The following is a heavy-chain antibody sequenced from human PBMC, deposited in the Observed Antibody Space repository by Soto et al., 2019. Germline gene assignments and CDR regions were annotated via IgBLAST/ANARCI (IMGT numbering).Heavy chain of an antibody. CDR1: GFTFSSYG. J-gene: IGHJ6*02. CDR2: IWYDGSNK. V-gene: IGHV3-33*01. CDR3: ASSIAAAGTSYYYGMDV. Sequence: LRLSCAASGFTFSSYGMHWVRQAPGKGLEWVAVIWYDGSNKYYADSVKGRFTISRDNSKNTLYLQMNSLRAEDTAVYYCASSIAAAGTSYYYGMDVWGQGTTVTVSS. D-gene: IGHD6-13*01.